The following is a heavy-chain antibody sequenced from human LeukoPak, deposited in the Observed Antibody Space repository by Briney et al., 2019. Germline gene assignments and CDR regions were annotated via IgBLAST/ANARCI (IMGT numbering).Heavy chain of an antibody. V-gene: IGHV1-69*04. CDR2: IIPILGIA. CDR1: GGTFSSYT. CDR3: ARDGGIAAQYYYYYMDV. D-gene: IGHD6-6*01. J-gene: IGHJ6*03. Sequence: SVKVSCKASGGTFSSYTISWVRQAPGQGLEWMGRIIPILGIANYAQKFQGRVTITADKSTSTAYMELSSLRSEDTAVYYCARDGGIAAQYYYYYMDVWGKGTTVTVSS.